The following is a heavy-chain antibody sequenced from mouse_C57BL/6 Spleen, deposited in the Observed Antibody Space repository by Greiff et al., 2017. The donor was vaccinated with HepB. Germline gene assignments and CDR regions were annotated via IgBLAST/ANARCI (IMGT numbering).Heavy chain of an antibody. J-gene: IGHJ2*01. Sequence: QVQLQQPGAELVKPGASVKLSCKASGYTFTSYWMQWVKQRPGQGLEWIGEIDPSDSYTNYNQKFKGKATLPVETSSSTAYMQLSSLTSEASAVYYCARRPGDYFDYWGQGTTLTVSS. CDR3: ARRPGDYFDY. CDR1: GYTFTSYW. V-gene: IGHV1-50*01. CDR2: IDPSDSYT.